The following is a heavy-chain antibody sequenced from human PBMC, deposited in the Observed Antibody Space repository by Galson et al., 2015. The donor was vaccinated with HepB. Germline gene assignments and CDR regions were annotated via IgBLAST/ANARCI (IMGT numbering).Heavy chain of an antibody. CDR1: GFTFSSYS. CDR2: ISSSSSYI. J-gene: IGHJ2*01. D-gene: IGHD6-19*01. Sequence: SLRLSCAASGFTFSSYSMNWVRQAPGKGLEWVSSISSSSSYIYYADSVKGRFTISRDNAKNSLYLQMNSLRAEDTAVYYCARDPDSGWTGNWYFDLWGRGTLVTVSS. V-gene: IGHV3-21*01. CDR3: ARDPDSGWTGNWYFDL.